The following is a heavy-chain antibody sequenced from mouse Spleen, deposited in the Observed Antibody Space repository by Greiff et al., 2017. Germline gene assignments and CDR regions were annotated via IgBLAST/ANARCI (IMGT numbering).Heavy chain of an antibody. CDR2: IDPEDGET. Sequence: VQLQQPGTELVKPGASVKLSCKASGYTFTSYYMHWVKQRTEQGLEWIGRIDPEDGETKYAPKFQGKATITADTSSNTAYLQLSSLTSEDTAVYYCARGGNYEAWFAYWGQGTLVTVSA. CDR3: ARGGNYEAWFAY. D-gene: IGHD2-1*01. V-gene: IGHV14-2*01. J-gene: IGHJ3*01. CDR1: GYTFTSYY.